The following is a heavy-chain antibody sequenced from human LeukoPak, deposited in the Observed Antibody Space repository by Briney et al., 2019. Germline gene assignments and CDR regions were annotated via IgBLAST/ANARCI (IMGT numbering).Heavy chain of an antibody. CDR2: INPNSGGT. CDR3: ARPHGDTYYYDSSGYPFDY. D-gene: IGHD3-22*01. J-gene: IGHJ4*02. Sequence: ASVEVSCKASGYTFTGYYMHWVRQAPGQGLEWMGWINPNSGGTNYAQKFQGRVTMTRDTSISTAYMELSRLRSDDTAVYYCARPHGDTYYYDSSGYPFDYWGQGTLVTVSS. CDR1: GYTFTGYY. V-gene: IGHV1-2*02.